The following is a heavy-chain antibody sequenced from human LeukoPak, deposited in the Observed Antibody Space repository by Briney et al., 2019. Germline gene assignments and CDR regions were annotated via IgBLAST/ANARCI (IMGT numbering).Heavy chain of an antibody. V-gene: IGHV3-30*04. CDR2: ISHDGRTK. CDR1: GFNFDNFA. D-gene: IGHD5-24*01. Sequence: PGGSLRPSCVVSGFNFDNFAMHWVRQPLGKGLEWVAVISHDGRTKYYADSMKGRITISRDNSKNTLFLQMNNLRSEDTAVYFCARPSPPGDGYNPPDHWGQGTLVTVSS. J-gene: IGHJ4*02. CDR3: ARPSPPGDGYNPPDH.